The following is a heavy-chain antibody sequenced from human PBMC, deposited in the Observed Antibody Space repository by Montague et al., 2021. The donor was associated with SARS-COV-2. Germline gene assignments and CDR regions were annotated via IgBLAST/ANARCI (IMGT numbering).Heavy chain of an antibody. CDR2: ISYAGRT. D-gene: IGHD1-26*01. J-gene: IGHJ4*02. CDR3: AIQLPSYCATNKSYLYYFDG. Sequence: SETLSLTCTVSGGSISSPDYYWGWIRQSPGKGLEWIGSISYAGRTYYNPSLRSRVSFSMDTSKNHFSLSLSSVTVADTAVYFCAIQLPSYCATNKSYLYYFDGWGQGALVTVSS. CDR1: GGSISSPDYY. V-gene: IGHV4-39*01.